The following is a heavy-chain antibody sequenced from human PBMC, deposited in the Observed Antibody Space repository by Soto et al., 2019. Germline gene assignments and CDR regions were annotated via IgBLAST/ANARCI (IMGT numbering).Heavy chain of an antibody. CDR1: GYTFYSHS. CDR3: ARCIQGDYYYGMDV. Sequence: QAQLVQSGAEVKKPGASVKVSCKASGYTFYSHSISWVRQAPGQGLEWMGRINGDYGNTQYAQKFRGRVTMTTDTXXTTVYRELTNLRSDDTAVYYCARCIQGDYYYGMDVWGQGTTVTVSS. J-gene: IGHJ6*02. CDR2: INGDYGNT. D-gene: IGHD5-18*01. V-gene: IGHV1-18*01.